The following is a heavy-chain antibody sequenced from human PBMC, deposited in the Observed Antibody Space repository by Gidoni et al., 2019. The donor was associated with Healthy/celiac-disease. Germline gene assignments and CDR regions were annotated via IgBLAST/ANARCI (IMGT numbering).Heavy chain of an antibody. CDR3: ARQRYYYDSSGYPFDY. CDR2: IYYSGST. J-gene: IGHJ4*02. D-gene: IGHD3-22*01. V-gene: IGHV4-39*01. Sequence: QLQLQESGPGLVKPSETLSLTCTVSGGSISSSSYYWGWIRQPPGKGLEWIGSIYYSGSTYYNPSLKSRVTISVDTSKNQFSLKLSSVTAADTAVYYCARQRYYYDSSGYPFDYWGQGTLVTVSS. CDR1: GGSISSSSYY.